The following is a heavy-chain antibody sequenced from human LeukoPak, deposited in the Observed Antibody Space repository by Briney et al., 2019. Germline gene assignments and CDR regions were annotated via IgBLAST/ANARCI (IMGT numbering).Heavy chain of an antibody. CDR2: ISGGSGST. D-gene: IGHD1-26*01. CDR3: AKGGKWDVTPFDY. Sequence: PGGSLRLSCAASGFTFSSYAMSWVRQAPGKGLAWVSTISGGSGSTYYADSVKGRFTISRDNSKNTLYLQVNSLRAEDTAVYYCAKGGKWDVTPFDYWGQGTLVTVSS. V-gene: IGHV3-23*01. J-gene: IGHJ4*02. CDR1: GFTFSSYA.